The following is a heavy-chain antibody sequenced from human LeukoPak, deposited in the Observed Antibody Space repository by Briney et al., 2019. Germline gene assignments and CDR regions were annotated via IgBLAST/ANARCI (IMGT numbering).Heavy chain of an antibody. CDR2: IYYSGST. CDR1: GGSISSYY. J-gene: IGHJ6*02. Sequence: SSETLSLTCTVSGGSISSYYWSWIRQPPGKGLEWIGYIYYSGSTYYSPSPKTRVTISVDTSKNQFSLTLSSVTAADTAVYYCARGLYYYYGMDVWGQGTTVTVSS. V-gene: IGHV4-59*01. CDR3: ARGLYYYYGMDV.